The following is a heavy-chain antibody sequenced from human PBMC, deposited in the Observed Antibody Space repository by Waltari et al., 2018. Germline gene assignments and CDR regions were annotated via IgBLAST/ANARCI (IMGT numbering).Heavy chain of an antibody. CDR3: ATDRRIGGGFDF. J-gene: IGHJ4*02. V-gene: IGHV1-69*09. CDR2: IIPMLGTA. Sequence: QVQLVQSGAEVKKPGSSVKVSCKASGGTFSRSPISWVRQAPGQGLEWMGRIIPMLGTASYTQKFQGRVTITADKSTSTAYMEVTSLRSEDTAVYYCATDRRIGGGFDFWGQGTLVTVSS. CDR1: GGTFSRSP. D-gene: IGHD3-10*01.